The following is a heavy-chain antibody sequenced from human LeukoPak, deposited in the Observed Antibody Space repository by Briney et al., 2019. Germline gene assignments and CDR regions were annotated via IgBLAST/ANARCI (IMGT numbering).Heavy chain of an antibody. CDR3: AKRIAATSFDY. Sequence: PGGSLRLSCVASGFTFSNYAMSWVRHAPGGGLEWVSTISVNGGSTYYADSVKGRFTISRDNSKNTVYPQMSSLRAEDTAVYYCAKRIAATSFDYWGQGTLVTVSS. CDR2: ISVNGGST. V-gene: IGHV3-23*01. J-gene: IGHJ4*02. D-gene: IGHD6-13*01. CDR1: GFTFSNYA.